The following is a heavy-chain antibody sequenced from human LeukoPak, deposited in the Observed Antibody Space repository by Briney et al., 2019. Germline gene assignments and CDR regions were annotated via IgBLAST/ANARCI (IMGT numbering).Heavy chain of an antibody. Sequence: SETLSLTCTVSGGSISSYYWSWIRQPPGKGLEWIGSIYYSGSNYYNPSLKSRVTISVDTSKNQFSLELSSVTAADTAIYSCARHEALGDFDIWGQGTMVTVSS. CDR3: ARHEALGDFDI. J-gene: IGHJ3*02. V-gene: IGHV4-59*05. CDR1: GGSISSYY. D-gene: IGHD2-21*01. CDR2: IYYSGSN.